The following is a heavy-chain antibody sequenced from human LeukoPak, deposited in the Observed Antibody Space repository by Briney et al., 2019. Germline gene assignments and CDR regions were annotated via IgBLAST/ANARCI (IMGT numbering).Heavy chain of an antibody. CDR1: GGSFSNSVYS. D-gene: IGHD2-2*01. V-gene: IGHV4-30-2*01. J-gene: IGHJ4*02. CDR3: ARAVGYCSSTNCPRAYFFDD. Sequence: SQTLSLTCAVSGGSFSNSVYSWNWIRQPPGKGLEWIGNIYRGGSTYYNPSLESRVTISVDTSKNQFSLKLNSLTAADTAVYYCARAVGYCSSTNCPRAYFFDDWGQGTLVTVSS. CDR2: IYRGGST.